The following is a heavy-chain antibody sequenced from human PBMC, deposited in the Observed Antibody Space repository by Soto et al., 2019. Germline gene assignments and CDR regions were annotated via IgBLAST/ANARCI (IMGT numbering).Heavy chain of an antibody. CDR2: IYFSGST. D-gene: IGHD3-22*01. J-gene: IGHJ6*02. V-gene: IGHV4-4*07. CDR3: AREGGYYDSSGYGLYHYFGVDV. Sequence: NPSETLSLTCSVSGGPISPYYWSWIRQSAGKGLEWIGRIYFSGSTNYNPPLKSRVTMSVDTSKRQFSLKLSSVTAADTAIYYCAREGGYYDSSGYGLYHYFGVDVWGQGTRVTVSS. CDR1: GGPISPYY.